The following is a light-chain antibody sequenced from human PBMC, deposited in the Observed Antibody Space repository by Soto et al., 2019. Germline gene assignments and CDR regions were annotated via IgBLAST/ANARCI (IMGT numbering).Light chain of an antibody. CDR3: QTWGTAIRVV. CDR1: SGHSNYA. Sequence: QLVLTQSPSASASLGASVKLTCTLSSGHSNYAIAWHQQQPGKGPRYLMKLNSDGSHTKGDEIPDRFSGSSSGAQRYLTISSLQSEDEADYYCQTWGTAIRVVFGGGTKLTVL. CDR2: LNSDGSH. V-gene: IGLV4-69*01. J-gene: IGLJ2*01.